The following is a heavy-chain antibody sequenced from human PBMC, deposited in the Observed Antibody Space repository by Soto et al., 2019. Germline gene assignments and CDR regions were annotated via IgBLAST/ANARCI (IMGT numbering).Heavy chain of an antibody. D-gene: IGHD2-2*01. CDR3: ARWVVPAALYYYYGMDV. Sequence: QVQLQESGPGLVKPSQTLSLTCTVSGGSISSGGYYWSWIRQHPGKGLEWIGYIYYSGSTYYNPSLKSRVTISVDTSKNQFSLKLSSVTAADTAVYYCARWVVPAALYYYYGMDVWGQGTTVTVSS. J-gene: IGHJ6*02. CDR2: IYYSGST. CDR1: GGSISSGGYY. V-gene: IGHV4-31*03.